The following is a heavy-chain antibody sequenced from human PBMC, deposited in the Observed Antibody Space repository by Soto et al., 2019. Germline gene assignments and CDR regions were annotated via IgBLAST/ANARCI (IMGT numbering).Heavy chain of an antibody. D-gene: IGHD2-8*01. CDR2: IWYDGSKK. J-gene: IGHJ4*02. V-gene: IGHV3-33*01. CDR3: ARGTTMVSLDY. Sequence: QVQLVESGGGVVQPGRSLRLSCAASGFPFTSYGMHWVRQAPGKGLEWVAVIWYDGSKKDYADSVKGRFTISRDNSNNTLYMQMNSLRAEDTAVYYCARGTTMVSLDYWGQGTLVTVS. CDR1: GFPFTSYG.